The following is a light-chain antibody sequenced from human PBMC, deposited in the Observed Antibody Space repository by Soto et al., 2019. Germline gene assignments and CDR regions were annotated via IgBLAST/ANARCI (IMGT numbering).Light chain of an antibody. CDR3: QQYHSYSLT. V-gene: IGKV1-5*03. CDR1: QSISSW. J-gene: IGKJ4*01. CDR2: QAS. Sequence: DIQMTQSPSTLSASVGDRVTITCRASQSISSWLAWYQQKPGKAPKLLIYQASSLEGGVPSRFSGCGSGTDFTLTISSLQTDDFATSYCQQYHSYSLTLGGGTKVDIK.